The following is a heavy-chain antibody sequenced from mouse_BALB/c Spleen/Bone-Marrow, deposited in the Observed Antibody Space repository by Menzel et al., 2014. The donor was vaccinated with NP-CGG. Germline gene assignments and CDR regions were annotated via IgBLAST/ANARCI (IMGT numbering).Heavy chain of an antibody. V-gene: IGHV5-6-3*01. CDR1: GFTFSSYG. CDR2: INSNGGST. J-gene: IGHJ4*01. CDR3: ARDYYGSSYAMDY. D-gene: IGHD1-1*01. Sequence: EVQLVESGGGLVQPGGSLKLSCAASGFTFSSYGMSWVRQTPDKRLELVATINSNGGSTYYPDSVKGRFTISRDNAKNTLYLQMSSLKSEDTAMYYCARDYYGSSYAMDYWGQGTSGTVSS.